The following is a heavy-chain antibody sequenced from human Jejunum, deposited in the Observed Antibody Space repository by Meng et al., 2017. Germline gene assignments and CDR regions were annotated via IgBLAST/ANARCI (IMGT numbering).Heavy chain of an antibody. CDR2: INPDAVVT. CDR3: ARDPNHGDPGVRDY. D-gene: IGHD4-17*01. Sequence: GESLKISCVASGFSFTNYLMTWVRQAPGKGLEWVANINPDAVVTAYAASVKGRFTMSRDNSQNSFYLQMNSLRVEDTAVYYCARDPNHGDPGVRDYWGQGTLVTVSS. V-gene: IGHV3-7*01. CDR1: GFSFTNYL. J-gene: IGHJ4*02.